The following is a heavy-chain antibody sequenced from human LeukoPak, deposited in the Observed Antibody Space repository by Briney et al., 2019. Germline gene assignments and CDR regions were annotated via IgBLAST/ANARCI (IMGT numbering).Heavy chain of an antibody. Sequence: ASVKVSCKASGYTFTSYDINWVRQATGQGLEWMGWISAYNGNTNYAQKLQGRVTMTTDTSTSTAYMELRSLRSDNTAVYYCARVPIIAAAGRGFDYWGQGTLVTVSS. D-gene: IGHD6-13*01. CDR2: ISAYNGNT. V-gene: IGHV1-18*01. J-gene: IGHJ4*02. CDR1: GYTFTSYD. CDR3: ARVPIIAAAGRGFDY.